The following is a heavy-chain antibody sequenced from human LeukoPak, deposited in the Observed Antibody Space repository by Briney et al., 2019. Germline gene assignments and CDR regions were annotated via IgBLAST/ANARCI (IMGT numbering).Heavy chain of an antibody. CDR2: ISYSEST. CDR3: ARDKGLPQAFDI. J-gene: IGHJ3*02. CDR1: GGSISSFY. V-gene: IGHV4-59*01. D-gene: IGHD5/OR15-5a*01. Sequence: PSETLSLTCSVSGGSISSFYWSWIRQPPGKGLEYIGYISYSESTSYNPSLKSRVTISVDTSRNQFSLKLTSVTAADTAVYYCARDKGLPQAFDIWGQGTMVTLSS.